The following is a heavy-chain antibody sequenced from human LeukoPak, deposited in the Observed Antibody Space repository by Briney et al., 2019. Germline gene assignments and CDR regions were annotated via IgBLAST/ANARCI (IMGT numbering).Heavy chain of an antibody. Sequence: GGSLRLSCAASGFTFSSYSMNWVRQAPGKGLEWVSSISSSSSYIYYADSVKGRFTISRDNAKNSLYLQMNSLRAEDTALYYCAKDRRRAVAGLFDYWGQGTLVTVSS. CDR3: AKDRRRAVAGLFDY. CDR1: GFTFSSYS. CDR2: ISSSSSYI. D-gene: IGHD6-19*01. V-gene: IGHV3-21*04. J-gene: IGHJ4*02.